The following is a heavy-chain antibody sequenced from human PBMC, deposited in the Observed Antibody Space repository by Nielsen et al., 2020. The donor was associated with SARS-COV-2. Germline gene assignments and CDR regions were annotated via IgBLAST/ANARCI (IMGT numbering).Heavy chain of an antibody. CDR2: IIPIFGTA. V-gene: IGHV1-69*06. Sequence: SVKVSCKASGGTFSSYAISWVRQAPGQGLEWMGGIIPIFGTANYAQKFQGRVTITADKSTSTAYMELSRLRSDDTAVYYCATSGVLRFLGGFDPWGQGTLVTVSS. D-gene: IGHD3-3*01. CDR1: GGTFSSYA. CDR3: ATSGVLRFLGGFDP. J-gene: IGHJ5*02.